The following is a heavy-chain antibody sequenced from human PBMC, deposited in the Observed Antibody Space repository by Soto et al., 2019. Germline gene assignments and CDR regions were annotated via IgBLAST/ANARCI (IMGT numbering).Heavy chain of an antibody. V-gene: IGHV1-3*01. J-gene: IGHJ4*02. D-gene: IGHD3-22*01. CDR1: GYTFTSYA. CDR2: INAGNGNT. Sequence: GASVKVSCKASGYTFTSYAMHWVRQAPGQRLEWMGWINAGNGNTKYSQKFQGRVTITRDTSASTAYMELSSLRSEDTAVYYCARDAPGYYYDSSGYYDYWGQGTLVTVSS. CDR3: ARDAPGYYYDSSGYYDY.